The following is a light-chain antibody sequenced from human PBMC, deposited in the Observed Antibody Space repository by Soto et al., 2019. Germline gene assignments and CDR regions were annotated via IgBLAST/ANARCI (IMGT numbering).Light chain of an antibody. V-gene: IGLV1-51*01. Sequence: QSVLTQPPSVSAAPGQKVTISCSGSSSNIGSNYVFWYQQFPGTAPKLLIYEDNKRPSGLSNRFSGSKSGNTASLTIAGLQAGDEADYYCCSYAGGNSWVFGGGTKLTVL. CDR2: EDN. J-gene: IGLJ3*02. CDR3: CSYAGGNSWV. CDR1: SSNIGSNY.